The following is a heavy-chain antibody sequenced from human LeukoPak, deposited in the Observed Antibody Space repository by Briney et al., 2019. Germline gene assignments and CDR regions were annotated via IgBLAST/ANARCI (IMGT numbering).Heavy chain of an antibody. D-gene: IGHD5-18*01. J-gene: IGHJ4*02. Sequence: PSETLSLTCTVSGGSISSSSYYWGWIRQPPGKGLEWIGSIYYSGSTNYNPSLKSRVTISVDTSKNQFSLKLSSVTAADTAVYYCARVDTAMVYFDYWGQGTLVTVSS. CDR3: ARVDTAMVYFDY. CDR1: GGSISSSSYY. V-gene: IGHV4-39*07. CDR2: IYYSGST.